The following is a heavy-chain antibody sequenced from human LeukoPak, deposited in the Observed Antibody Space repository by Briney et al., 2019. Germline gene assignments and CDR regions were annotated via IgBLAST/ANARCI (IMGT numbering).Heavy chain of an antibody. CDR3: ARVKSCSTTSCYAGYYYYYYMDV. V-gene: IGHV4-4*07. Sequence: SETLSLTCTVSGGSISSYYWRSIRQPAGKGLEWIGRIYTSGSTNYNPSLKSRVTMPVDTSKNQFSLKLSSVTAADTAMYYCARVKSCSTTSCYAGYYYYYYMDVWGKGTTVTVSS. CDR1: GGSISSYY. J-gene: IGHJ6*03. D-gene: IGHD2-2*01. CDR2: IYTSGST.